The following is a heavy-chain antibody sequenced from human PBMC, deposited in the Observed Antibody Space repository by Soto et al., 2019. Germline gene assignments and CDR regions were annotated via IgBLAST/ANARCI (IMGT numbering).Heavy chain of an antibody. CDR1: GFTFSGAW. Sequence: GGSLRLSCTASGFTFSGAWMTWVRQAPGKGLEWVGLIKSKVDGRTKQTAAPVNDRFTISRDDSKNTVYLQITSLKIEDTAFYYCTTIEFCGHGTLVTVSS. V-gene: IGHV3-15*06. CDR2: IKSKVDGRTK. CDR3: TTIEF. D-gene: IGHD3-10*01. J-gene: IGHJ4*01.